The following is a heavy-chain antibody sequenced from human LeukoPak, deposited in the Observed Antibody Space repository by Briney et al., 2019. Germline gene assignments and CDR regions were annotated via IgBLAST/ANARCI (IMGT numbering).Heavy chain of an antibody. CDR3: ARMSPDYYDSSGYYPHEDY. J-gene: IGHJ4*02. Sequence: PSETLSLTCAVYSGSFSGYYWSWIRQPPGKGLEWIGEINHSGNTNYNPSLKSRVTISVDTSKNQFSLKLNSVTAADTAVYYCARMSPDYYDSSGYYPHEDYWGQGTLVTVSS. V-gene: IGHV4-34*01. D-gene: IGHD3-22*01. CDR2: INHSGNT. CDR1: SGSFSGYY.